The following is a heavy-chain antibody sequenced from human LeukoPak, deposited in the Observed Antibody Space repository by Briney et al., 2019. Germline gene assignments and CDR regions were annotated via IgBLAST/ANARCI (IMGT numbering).Heavy chain of an antibody. V-gene: IGHV1-46*01. CDR2: INPLGGSA. CDR1: GYTFTTYY. Sequence: ASVKVSCKASGYTFTTYYIHWVRQAPGQGLEWMGIINPLGGSASYAQKFQGRVTMTRDTSTSTAHMVLNRLKFEDTAIYYCASADAGGEPDYYFDFWGQGTLVTVST. D-gene: IGHD3-16*01. CDR3: ASADAGGEPDYYFDF. J-gene: IGHJ4*02.